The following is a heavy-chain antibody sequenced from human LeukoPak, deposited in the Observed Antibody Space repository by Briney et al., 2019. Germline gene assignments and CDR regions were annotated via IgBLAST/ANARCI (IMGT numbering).Heavy chain of an antibody. CDR2: IYPRGST. CDR1: GGSISSGSYS. V-gene: IGHV4-30-2*01. J-gene: IGHJ4*02. CDR3: ARFSPRAMGNYLDF. Sequence: SETLSLTCAVSGGSISSGSYSWSWIRQPPGKGLEWIGYIYPRGSTYYNPTLKSRVILSLDRSANQFSLNLSSVTAADTAVYYCARFSPRAMGNYLDFWGQGTLVTVSS. D-gene: IGHD7-27*01.